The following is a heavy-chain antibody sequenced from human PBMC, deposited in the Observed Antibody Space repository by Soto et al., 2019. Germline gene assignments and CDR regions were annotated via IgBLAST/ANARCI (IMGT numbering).Heavy chain of an antibody. D-gene: IGHD3-3*01. Sequence: PGGSLRLSCAASGFTFSSYAMSWVRQAPGKGLEWVSAISGSGGSTYYADSVKGRFTISRDNSKNTLYLQMNSLRAEDTAVYYCAKDRTIFGVVDWFEPWGQGTLVTVSS. J-gene: IGHJ5*02. CDR3: AKDRTIFGVVDWFEP. CDR1: GFTFSSYA. V-gene: IGHV3-23*01. CDR2: ISGSGGST.